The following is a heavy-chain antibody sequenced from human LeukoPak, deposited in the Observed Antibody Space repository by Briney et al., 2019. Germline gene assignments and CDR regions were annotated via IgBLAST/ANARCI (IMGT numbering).Heavy chain of an antibody. J-gene: IGHJ6*02. V-gene: IGHV3-11*04. CDR1: GFIFSDYY. Sequence: PGGSLRLSCAASGFIFSDYYMSWMRQAPGKGLEWVSYISSSGSTIYYVDSVKGRFTISRDNAKNSLYLQMNSLRAEDTAVYYCATQDYYYYYGMDVWGQGTTVTVSS. CDR3: ATQDYYYYYGMDV. CDR2: ISSSGSTI.